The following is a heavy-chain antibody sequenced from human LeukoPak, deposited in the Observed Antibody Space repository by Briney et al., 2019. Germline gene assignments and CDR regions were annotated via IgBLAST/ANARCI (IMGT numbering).Heavy chain of an antibody. CDR1: GFSFSSYW. V-gene: IGHV3-7*01. D-gene: IGHD2-2*01. Sequence: GGSLRLSCAASGFSFSSYWMSWVRQAPGKGLEWVANIQQVGSEKYYVDSVKGRFTISRDNAKRSLYLQITSLRGDDAALYYCARSDQGPEEWGQGTLVTVSS. CDR2: IQQVGSEK. CDR3: ARSDQGPEE. J-gene: IGHJ4*02.